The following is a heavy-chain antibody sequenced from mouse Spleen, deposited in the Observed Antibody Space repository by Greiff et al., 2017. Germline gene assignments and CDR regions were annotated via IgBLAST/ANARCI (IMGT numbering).Heavy chain of an antibody. CDR3: ARVRLHYYAMDY. D-gene: IGHD1-2*01. CDR2: NSSGSSTI. J-gene: IGHJ4*01. V-gene: IGHV5-17*02. CDR1: GFTFSSFG. Sequence: EVMLVESGGGLVQPGGSRKLSCAASGFTFSSFGMHWVRQAPEKGLEWVAYNSSGSSTIYYADTVKGRFTISRDNPKNTLFLQMTSLRSEDTAMYYCARVRLHYYAMDYWGQGTSVTVSS.